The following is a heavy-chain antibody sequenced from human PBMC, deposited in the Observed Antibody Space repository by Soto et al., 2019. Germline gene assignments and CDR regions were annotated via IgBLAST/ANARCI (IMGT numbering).Heavy chain of an antibody. V-gene: IGHV4-31*01. CDR2: IYHSGST. Sequence: SQALSLTCSGSGGSKSRGSIYWHWIREPPGKGLEWSGYIYHSGSTCYNPSIEGQVTTSGDRSKNKLFLTLSSVTDGDSAVYYCARAPPDCRSDFWSAYYARGIPYGMEVWGKGNTVT. D-gene: IGHD3-3*01. CDR3: ARAPPDCRSDFWSAYYARGIPYGMEV. CDR1: GGSKSRGSIY. J-gene: IGHJ6*04.